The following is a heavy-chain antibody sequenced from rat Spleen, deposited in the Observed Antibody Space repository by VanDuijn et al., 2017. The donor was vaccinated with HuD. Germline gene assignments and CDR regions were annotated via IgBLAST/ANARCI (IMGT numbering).Heavy chain of an antibody. Sequence: EVQLVESGGGLVQPGRSLKLSCVASGFRFNKYWMTWIRQAPGKGLEWVASITNTGGSTYYPDSVKGRFTISRDNAKSTLYLQMNSLRSEDTATYYCTRGGSGDDGYYYVMDAWGQGASVTVSS. J-gene: IGHJ4*01. V-gene: IGHV5-31*01. CDR1: GFRFNKYW. CDR3: TRGGSGDDGYYYVMDA. CDR2: ITNTGGST. D-gene: IGHD1-1*01.